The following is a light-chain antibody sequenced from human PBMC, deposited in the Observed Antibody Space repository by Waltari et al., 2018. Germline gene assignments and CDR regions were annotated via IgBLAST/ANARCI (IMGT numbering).Light chain of an antibody. V-gene: IGKV1-17*03. J-gene: IGKJ1*01. Sequence: DIQIPQSPSAMSASVGDRVPITCRASQDIANSLAWFQQIPGKVPKLLIYGASTLQSGVPSRFSGSGSGTEFTLTVSSLQPEDFATYYCLQHRSYPWTFGQGTKVEIK. CDR3: LQHRSYPWT. CDR1: QDIANS. CDR2: GAS.